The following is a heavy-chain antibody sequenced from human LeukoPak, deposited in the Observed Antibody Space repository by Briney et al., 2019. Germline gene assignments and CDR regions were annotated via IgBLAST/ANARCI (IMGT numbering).Heavy chain of an antibody. V-gene: IGHV4-59*01. CDR1: GGSISSYY. Sequence: SETLSLTCTVSGGSISSYYWSWIRQPPGRGLEWIAYIHYSGSTNYNPSLKSRVTISVETPKNQFSLKLSSVTAADTAVYYCARTRDSGSSDIWGQGTMVTVSS. CDR2: IHYSGST. CDR3: ARTRDSGSSDI. D-gene: IGHD3-10*01. J-gene: IGHJ3*02.